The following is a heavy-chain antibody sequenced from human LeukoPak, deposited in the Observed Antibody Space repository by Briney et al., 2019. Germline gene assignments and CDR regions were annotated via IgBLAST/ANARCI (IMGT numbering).Heavy chain of an antibody. J-gene: IGHJ4*02. V-gene: IGHV5-10-1*01. CDR2: IDPTDSYT. CDR3: ARRGRSSSNFDF. CDR1: GYIFTSYW. D-gene: IGHD6-6*01. Sequence: GESLKISSKGSGYIFTSYWITWVRQMPGKGLGWMGMIDPTDSYTNYSPSFQGHVTISTDKSISTAYLQWSSLKASDTAIYYCARRGRSSSNFDFWGQGTLVTVSS.